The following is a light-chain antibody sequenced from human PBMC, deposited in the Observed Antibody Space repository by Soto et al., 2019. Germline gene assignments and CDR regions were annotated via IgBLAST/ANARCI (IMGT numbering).Light chain of an antibody. Sequence: QSVLTQPASVSGSPGQSVTISCTGTSSDVGGYNYVSWYQQHPGKVPKLIIYEGSKRPSGVSNRFSGSKSGNTASLTISGLQAEDEADYYCCSYAGSSTYVVFGGGTKLTVL. CDR2: EGS. CDR1: SSDVGGYNY. V-gene: IGLV2-23*01. CDR3: CSYAGSSTYVV. J-gene: IGLJ2*01.